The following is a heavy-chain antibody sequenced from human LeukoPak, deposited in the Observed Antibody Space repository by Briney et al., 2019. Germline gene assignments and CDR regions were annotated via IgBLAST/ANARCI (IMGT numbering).Heavy chain of an antibody. CDR3: ARRYCSSTSCYGGGDNWFDP. V-gene: IGHV4-34*01. D-gene: IGHD2-2*01. Sequence: SETLSLTCAVYGGSFSGYYWSWIRQPPGKGLEGIGEINHSGSTNYNPSLKSRVTISVDTSKNQFSLKLSSVTAADTAVYYCARRYCSSTSCYGGGDNWFDPWGQGTLVTVSS. CDR1: GGSFSGYY. J-gene: IGHJ5*02. CDR2: INHSGST.